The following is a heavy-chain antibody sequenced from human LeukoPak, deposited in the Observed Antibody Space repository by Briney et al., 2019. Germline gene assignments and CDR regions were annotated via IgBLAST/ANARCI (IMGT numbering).Heavy chain of an antibody. V-gene: IGHV3-23*01. CDR2: ISGSGCTT. D-gene: IGHD3-22*01. J-gene: IGHJ3*02. CDR1: GFTFSAYG. CDR3: AKDYYYDSSGYYYGDAFDI. Sequence: GGSLRLSCAASGFTFSAYGMDWVRQAPGKGLEWVSTISGSGCTTYSAETVKGRFTTSRDNSKNILYLQVNSLRAGDTAVYYCAKDYYYDSSGYYYGDAFDIWGQGTMVTVFS.